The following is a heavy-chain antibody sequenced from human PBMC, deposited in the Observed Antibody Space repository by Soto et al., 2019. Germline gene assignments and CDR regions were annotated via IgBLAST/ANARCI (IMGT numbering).Heavy chain of an antibody. Sequence: PSETLSLTCAVSGDSISTGYYWAWIRQPPGKGLEWIGSIYHSGTTYYNPSLKSRVTISVDTSKNQFSLRLSSVTAADTAVYYCVRDSGAKLSSSWGQGTLVTVSS. D-gene: IGHD6-13*01. CDR2: IYHSGTT. CDR1: GDSISTGYY. V-gene: IGHV4-38-2*02. CDR3: VRDSGAKLSSS. J-gene: IGHJ4*02.